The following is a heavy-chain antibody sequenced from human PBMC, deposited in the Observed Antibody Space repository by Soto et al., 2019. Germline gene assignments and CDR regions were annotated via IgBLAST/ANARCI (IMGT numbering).Heavy chain of an antibody. CDR2: ISSSGSTM. J-gene: IGHJ4*02. CDR3: ARDRGGSIAAAGTFCGY. V-gene: IGHV3-11*01. Sequence: SSAASRLTLNIYYMSWTRKKKGKWLEWVSYISSSGSTMYYADSVKGRFTISRDNAKNSLYLQMNSLRAEDTAVYYCARDRGGSIAAAGTFCGYCGERTLVTVSS. D-gene: IGHD6-13*01. CDR1: RLTLNIYY.